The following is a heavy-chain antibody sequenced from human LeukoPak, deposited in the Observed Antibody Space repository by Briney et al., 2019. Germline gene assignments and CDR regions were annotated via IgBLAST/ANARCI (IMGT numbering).Heavy chain of an antibody. CDR1: GFTFSGSA. Sequence: GGSLRLSCAASGFTFSGSAMHWVRQAPGKGLEWVAVISYDGSNKYYADSVKGRFTISRDNSKNTLYLQMNSLRAEDTAVYYCAKDAGMDSSGWYLDYWGQGTLVTVSS. J-gene: IGHJ4*02. V-gene: IGHV3-30*04. CDR3: AKDAGMDSSGWYLDY. CDR2: ISYDGSNK. D-gene: IGHD6-19*01.